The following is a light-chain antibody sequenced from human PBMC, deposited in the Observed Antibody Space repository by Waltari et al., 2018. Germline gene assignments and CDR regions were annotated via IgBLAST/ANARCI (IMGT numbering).Light chain of an antibody. CDR2: DAA. Sequence: EIVLTQSPATLSLSPGERATLSCRASQSVSSYLAGYQQKPGQAPRILIYDAANRATGIPARFSGSGSGTDVTLTISSLEPEDFAVYYCQQRSNWPTTFGGGTKVEIK. CDR1: QSVSSY. J-gene: IGKJ4*01. V-gene: IGKV3-11*01. CDR3: QQRSNWPTT.